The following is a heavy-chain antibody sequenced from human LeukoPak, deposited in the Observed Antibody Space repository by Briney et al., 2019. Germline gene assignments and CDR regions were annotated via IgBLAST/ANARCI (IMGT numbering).Heavy chain of an antibody. V-gene: IGHV4-34*01. J-gene: IGHJ4*02. D-gene: IGHD3-22*01. CDR1: GGSFSGYY. CDR3: ARGEIMIVVAPFLAY. CDR2: INHSGST. Sequence: SETLSLTCAVYGGSFSGYYWSWIRQPPGKGLEWIGEINHSGSTNYNPSLKSRVTISVDTSKNQFSLKLSSVTAADTAVYYCARGEIMIVVAPFLAYWGQGPLAPVP.